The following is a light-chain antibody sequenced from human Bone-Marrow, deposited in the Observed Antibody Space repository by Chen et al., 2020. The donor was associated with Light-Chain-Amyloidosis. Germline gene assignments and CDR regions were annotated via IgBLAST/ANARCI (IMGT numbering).Light chain of an antibody. CDR2: DDS. CDR3: QVWDRSSDRPV. J-gene: IGLJ3*02. V-gene: IGLV3-21*02. CDR1: NIGSTS. Sequence: SYVLTQPSSVSVAPGQTATIACGGNNIGSTSVHWYQQTPGQAPLLVVYDDSDPPSGIPERLSGSNSGNTATLTISRFEAGDEADYYCQVWDRSSDRPVFGGGTKLTVL.